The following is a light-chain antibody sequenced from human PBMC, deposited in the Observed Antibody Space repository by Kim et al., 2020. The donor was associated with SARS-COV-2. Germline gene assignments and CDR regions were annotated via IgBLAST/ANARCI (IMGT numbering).Light chain of an antibody. CDR3: QQYFQWVT. CDR1: QSVRDN. V-gene: IGKV3-15*01. J-gene: IGKJ4*01. Sequence: DIVMTQSPATLSVSPGETATLSCRASQSVRDNVAWYHQKPGQAPRLLMFGASTRATGIPGRFSGSRSGTEFTLTISSLQSEDFAVYYCQQYFQWVTFGGGTKVDI. CDR2: GAS.